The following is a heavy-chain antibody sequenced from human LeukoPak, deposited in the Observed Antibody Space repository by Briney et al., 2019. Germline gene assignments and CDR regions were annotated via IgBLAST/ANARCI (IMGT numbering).Heavy chain of an antibody. CDR1: GYTFNIYG. Sequence: ASVKVSCKASGYTFNIYGIIWVRQAPGQGLEWVGWISTYNGNTNYAPNIQDRVTMTTDTPTSTAYMELRSLRSDDTAVYYCGRALLGGSDIYTPFSYWGQGTLVTVSS. D-gene: IGHD3-10*01. CDR3: GRALLGGSDIYTPFSY. V-gene: IGHV1-18*01. CDR2: ISTYNGNT. J-gene: IGHJ4*02.